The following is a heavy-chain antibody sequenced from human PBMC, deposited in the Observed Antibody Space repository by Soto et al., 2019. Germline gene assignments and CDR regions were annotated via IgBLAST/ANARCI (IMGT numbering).Heavy chain of an antibody. V-gene: IGHV4-59*08. D-gene: IGHD3-10*01. Sequence: SETLSLTCTVSGGSISSYYWSWIRQPPGKGLEWIGYIYYSGSTNYNPSLKSRVTISVDTSKNQFSLKLSSVTAADTAVYYCVRLTYNRGALAPDAFDIWGQGTMVTVSS. CDR3: VRLTYNRGALAPDAFDI. CDR2: IYYSGST. J-gene: IGHJ3*02. CDR1: GGSISSYY.